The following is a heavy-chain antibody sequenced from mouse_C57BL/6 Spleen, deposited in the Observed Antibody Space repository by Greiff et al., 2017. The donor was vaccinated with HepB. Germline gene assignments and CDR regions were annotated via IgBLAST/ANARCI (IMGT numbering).Heavy chain of an antibody. J-gene: IGHJ1*03. Sequence: EVQLVESEGGLVQPGSSMKLSCTASGFTFSDYYMAWVRQVPEKGLEWVANINYDGSSTYYLDSLKSRFIISRDNEKNILYLQMSSLKSEDTATYYCAREGNYGSSPRYFDVWGTGTTVTVSS. CDR2: INYDGSST. D-gene: IGHD1-1*01. CDR3: AREGNYGSSPRYFDV. V-gene: IGHV5-16*01. CDR1: GFTFSDYY.